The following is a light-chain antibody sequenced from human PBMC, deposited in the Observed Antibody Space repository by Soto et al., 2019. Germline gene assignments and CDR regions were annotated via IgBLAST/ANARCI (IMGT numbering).Light chain of an antibody. Sequence: DIQMTQSPSSVSASVGDRVTITCRASQAISGWVAWYQQKPGKVPKLLIYAASTLQSGVPSRFSGSGSGTDFPLTINKLQPGDFSTYYCQQANSFPTMFGQGTKVEIK. J-gene: IGKJ1*01. CDR1: QAISGW. CDR2: AAS. CDR3: QQANSFPTM. V-gene: IGKV1-12*01.